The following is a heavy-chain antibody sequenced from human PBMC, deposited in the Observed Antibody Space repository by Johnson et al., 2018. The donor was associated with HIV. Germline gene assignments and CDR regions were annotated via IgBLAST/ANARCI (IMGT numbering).Heavy chain of an antibody. CDR3: ARDLSMIVVANAFDI. CDR1: GFTFSSYA. Sequence: VQLVESGGGVVQPGRSLRLSCAASGFTFSSYAMHWVRQAPGKGLEWVAVISYDGSNKYYADSVKGRFTISRDNSKNTLYLRMNSLRAEDTAVYYCARDLSMIVVANAFDIWGQGTMVTVSS. D-gene: IGHD3-22*01. V-gene: IGHV3-30-3*01. J-gene: IGHJ3*02. CDR2: ISYDGSNK.